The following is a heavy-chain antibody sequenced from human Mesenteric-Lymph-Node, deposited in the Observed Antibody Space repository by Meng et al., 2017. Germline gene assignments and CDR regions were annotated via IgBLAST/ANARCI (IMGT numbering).Heavy chain of an antibody. J-gene: IGHJ2*01. D-gene: IGHD4-17*01. V-gene: IGHV3-23*01. CDR1: GVPFASSA. Sequence: EVGVCFVNPWGSWILCAAALGVPFASSAMSWVRQAPGKVPELVSGISVSGASTYYADSVRGRFTISRGNSKNTLYLQMNSLRVEDTAVYYCAKDYGDFVFYFDVWGRGTLVTVSS. CDR2: ISVSGAST. CDR3: AKDYGDFVFYFDV.